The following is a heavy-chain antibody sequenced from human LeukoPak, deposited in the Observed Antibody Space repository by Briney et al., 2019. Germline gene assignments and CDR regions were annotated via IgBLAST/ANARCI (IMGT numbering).Heavy chain of an antibody. CDR1: GGSIISSGSS. CDR3: ARGVHYSPPRLIDY. V-gene: IGHV4-30-2*01. D-gene: IGHD4-11*01. CDR2: IYHSGST. Sequence: SETLSLTCAVSGGSIISSGSSWSWIRQPPGKGLEWIGYIYHSGSTYYNPSLESRVTISVDRSKNQFSLRLTSVTAADTAVYYCARGVHYSPPRLIDYWGQGTLVTVSS. J-gene: IGHJ4*02.